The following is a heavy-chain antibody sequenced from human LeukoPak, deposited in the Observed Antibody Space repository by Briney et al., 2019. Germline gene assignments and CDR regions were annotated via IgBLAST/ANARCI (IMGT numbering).Heavy chain of an antibody. D-gene: IGHD2-2*02. CDR2: IYPGDSDT. J-gene: IGHJ5*02. CDR3: ARHPYTRSCISTCCYRWFDP. V-gene: IGHV5-51*01. Sequence: GESLKISCRGSGYSFTSYWIAWVRQMPGKGLEWMGIIYPGDSDTRYNPSFQAQVTISADKSISTAYLQWSSLKASDTAMYYCARHPYTRSCISTCCYRWFDPWGQGTLVTVSS. CDR1: GYSFTSYW.